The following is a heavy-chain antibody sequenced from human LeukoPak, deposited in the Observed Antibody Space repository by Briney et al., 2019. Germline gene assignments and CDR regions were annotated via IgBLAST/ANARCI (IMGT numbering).Heavy chain of an antibody. V-gene: IGHV3-15*01. CDR1: GFAFSTAW. D-gene: IGHD6-6*01. CDR3: VTHRPWRGVF. J-gene: IGHJ4*02. Sequence: GGSLRLSCAASGFAFSTAWMTWVREAPGKGLEWVGQIKTNIDGGTRDYAAPVNGRFTISRDDSKNTLFLEMNSLKIEDTAVYYCVTHRPWRGVFWCQGTLVTVSS. CDR2: IKTNIDGGTR.